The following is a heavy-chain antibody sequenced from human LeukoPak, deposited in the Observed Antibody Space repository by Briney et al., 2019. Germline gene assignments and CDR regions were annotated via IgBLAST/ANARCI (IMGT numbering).Heavy chain of an antibody. CDR3: ARAEGAVTPYYYYGMDV. J-gene: IGHJ6*02. CDR2: INQRRSL. D-gene: IGHD4-17*01. V-gene: IGHV4-34*01. Sequence: PSETLSLTCAVYGGSLSGYAWSWVRQPPGKGLEWIGEINQRRSLKYNPSLESRVTISVDTSKNQFSLKLSSVTAADTAVYYCARAEGAVTPYYYYGMDVWGQGTTVTVSS. CDR1: GGSLSGYA.